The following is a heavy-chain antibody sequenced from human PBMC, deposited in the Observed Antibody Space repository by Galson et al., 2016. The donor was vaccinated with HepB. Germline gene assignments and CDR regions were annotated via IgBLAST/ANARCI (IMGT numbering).Heavy chain of an antibody. J-gene: IGHJ4*02. V-gene: IGHV4-39*02. CDR1: GASVSSSNCY. CDR3: ARTLSPTNQYFFNT. D-gene: IGHD1-14*01. CDR2: VSYSGTT. Sequence: ETLSLTCTVSGASVSSSNCYWGWIRQPPGKGLEWLASVSYSGTTDYKPSLRSRLTISADTSKNHFSLRLSSVTAADTAVYYCARTLSPTNQYFFNTWGQGTLVTVSS.